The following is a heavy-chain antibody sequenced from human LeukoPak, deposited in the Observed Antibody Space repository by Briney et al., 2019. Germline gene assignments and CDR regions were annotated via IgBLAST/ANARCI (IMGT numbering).Heavy chain of an antibody. J-gene: IGHJ5*02. D-gene: IGHD2-2*01. CDR3: AREVDCSSTSCFHLNWFDP. V-gene: IGHV1-69*13. CDR1: GGIFSSYA. Sequence: SVKVSCKASGGIFSSYAISWVRQAPGQGLERMGGIIPIFGTANYAQKFQGRVTITADESTSTAYMELSSLRSEDAAVYYCAREVDCSSTSCFHLNWFDPWGQGTLVTVSS. CDR2: IIPIFGTA.